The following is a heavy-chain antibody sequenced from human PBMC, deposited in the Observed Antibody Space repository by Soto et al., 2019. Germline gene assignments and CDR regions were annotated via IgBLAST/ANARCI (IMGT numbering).Heavy chain of an antibody. CDR3: ARGRYDYVWGSYRYPFDY. J-gene: IGHJ4*02. CDR2: MNPNSGNT. CDR1: GYTFTSYD. D-gene: IGHD3-16*02. V-gene: IGHV1-8*01. Sequence: QVQLVQSGAEVKKPGASVKVSCKASGYTFTSYDINWVRQATGQGLEWMGWMNPNSGNTGYAQKFQGRVTMTRNTSISTAYMELSSLRSEDTAVYYGARGRYDYVWGSYRYPFDYWGQGTLVTVSS.